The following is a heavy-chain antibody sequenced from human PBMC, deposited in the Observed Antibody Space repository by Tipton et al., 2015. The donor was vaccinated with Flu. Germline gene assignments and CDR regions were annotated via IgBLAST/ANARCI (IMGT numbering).Heavy chain of an antibody. Sequence: TLSLTCTVPGGSISSYYWSWIRQPPGKGLEWIGDIYYSGSTNYNPSLKSRVTISVDTSKNQFSLKLSSVTAADTAVYYCARASRGWLGATPDAFDIWGQGTMVTVSS. V-gene: IGHV4-59*01. J-gene: IGHJ3*02. CDR1: GGSISSYY. D-gene: IGHD1-26*01. CDR2: IYYSGST. CDR3: ARASRGWLGATPDAFDI.